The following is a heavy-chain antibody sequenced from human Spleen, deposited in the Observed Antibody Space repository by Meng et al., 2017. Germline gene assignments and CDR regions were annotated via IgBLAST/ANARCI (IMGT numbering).Heavy chain of an antibody. V-gene: IGHV1-46*01. CDR3: ARDGSGGSLDF. CDR2: IQPSGGST. CDR1: AYRLTSYY. Sequence: VPLVQAGAEVKKARAAVMVSCTVSAYRLTSYYMHWVRQAPGQGIEWMGIIQPSGGSTSYEQKFQGRGTMTRDTYTSTVYMELSSLRSEDTAVYYCARDGSGGSLDFWGQGTLVTVSS. J-gene: IGHJ4*02. D-gene: IGHD2-15*01.